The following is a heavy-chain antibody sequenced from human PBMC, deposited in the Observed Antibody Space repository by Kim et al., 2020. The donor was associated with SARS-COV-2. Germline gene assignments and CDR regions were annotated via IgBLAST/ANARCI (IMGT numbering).Heavy chain of an antibody. D-gene: IGHD6-19*01. CDR1: GFTFSSYS. J-gene: IGHJ4*02. CDR2: ISSSSSYI. CDR3: ALAVAGSLWDY. Sequence: GGSLRLSCAASGFTFSSYSMNWVRQAPGKGLEWVSSISSSSSYIYYADSVKGRFTISRDNAKNSLYLQMNSLRAEDTAVYYCALAVAGSLWDYWGQGTLVTVSS. V-gene: IGHV3-21*01.